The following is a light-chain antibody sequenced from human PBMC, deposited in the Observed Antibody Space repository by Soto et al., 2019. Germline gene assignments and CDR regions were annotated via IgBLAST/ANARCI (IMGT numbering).Light chain of an antibody. V-gene: IGKV1-5*03. CDR1: QTISSW. CDR3: QHYHSYSEA. J-gene: IGKJ1*01. Sequence: DIQMTQSPSTLSGYVGDIVTITCRASQTISSWLAWYQQKPGKAPKLLIYKASTLKSGVPSRFSGSGSGTEFTLTISSLQPDDFATYYCQHYHSYSEAFGQGTKVDIK. CDR2: KAS.